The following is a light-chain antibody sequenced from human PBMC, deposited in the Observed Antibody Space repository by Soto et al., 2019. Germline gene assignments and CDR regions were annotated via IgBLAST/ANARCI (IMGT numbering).Light chain of an antibody. CDR1: SSDIGSYNL. Sequence: QSVLTQPASVSGSPGQSITISCTGTSSDIGSYNLVSWYQQHPGKAPKLMISEVTKRPSGISNRFSGSKSGNTASLTFSWLQAEDEADYYCRSYTSSNTYVFGTGTKVTVL. CDR2: EVT. V-gene: IGLV2-14*02. CDR3: RSYTSSNTYV. J-gene: IGLJ1*01.